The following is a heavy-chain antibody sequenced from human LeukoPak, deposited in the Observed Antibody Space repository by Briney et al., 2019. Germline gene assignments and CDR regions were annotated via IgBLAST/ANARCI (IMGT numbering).Heavy chain of an antibody. Sequence: PGGSLRLSCADSGFTFSSYAMHWVRQAPGEGLEYVSAISSDGGSTYYANSVKGRFTISRDNSKNTLYLQMGSLRAEDMAVYYCARGTHYYGSGSYYNEPLDYWGQGTLVTVSS. D-gene: IGHD3-10*01. V-gene: IGHV3-64*01. CDR1: GFTFSSYA. CDR3: ARGTHYYGSGSYYNEPLDY. CDR2: ISSDGGST. J-gene: IGHJ4*02.